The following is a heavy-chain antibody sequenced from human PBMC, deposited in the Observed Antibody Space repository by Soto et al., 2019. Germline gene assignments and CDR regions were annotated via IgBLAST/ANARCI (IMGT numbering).Heavy chain of an antibody. V-gene: IGHV3-7*04. Sequence: GGSLRLSCAASGFTFSSHWMSWVRQAPGRGLEWVANIKPDGSEKWYVDSVKGRFTISRDNAKNSLYLQMNSLRAEDTAVYYCARGDYYDSSGPFSDAFDIWGQGTMVTVSS. CDR1: GFTFSSHW. CDR3: ARGDYYDSSGPFSDAFDI. J-gene: IGHJ3*02. CDR2: IKPDGSEK. D-gene: IGHD3-22*01.